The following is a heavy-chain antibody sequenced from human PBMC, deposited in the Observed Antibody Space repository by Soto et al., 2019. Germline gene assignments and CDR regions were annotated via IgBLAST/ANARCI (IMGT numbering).Heavy chain of an antibody. CDR1: GGSVTSHH. J-gene: IGHJ4*02. CDR2: TSYTGNT. CDR3: ARGQGVINFDS. D-gene: IGHD2-21*01. V-gene: IGHV4-59*02. Sequence: PSETLSLTCFVSGGSVTSHHWSWIRQFPGQGLEWIAYTSYTGNTNYNPSLQSRVTMTVDTSKKKFSLELRSVTAADTAVYYCARGQGVINFDSWGQGTLVTVSS.